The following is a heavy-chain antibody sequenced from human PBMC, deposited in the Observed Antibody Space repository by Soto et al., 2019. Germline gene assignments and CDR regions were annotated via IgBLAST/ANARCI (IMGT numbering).Heavy chain of an antibody. CDR2: ISYDGSNK. Sequence: QVQLVESGGGVVQPGRSLRLSCAASGFTFSSYAKHWVRQAPGKGLEWVAVISYDGSNKYYADSVKGRFTISRDNSKNTLYLQMNSLRAEDTAVYYCARERPTIFGVATYFDYWGQGTLVTVSS. CDR3: ARERPTIFGVATYFDY. CDR1: GFTFSSYA. J-gene: IGHJ4*02. D-gene: IGHD3-3*01. V-gene: IGHV3-30-3*01.